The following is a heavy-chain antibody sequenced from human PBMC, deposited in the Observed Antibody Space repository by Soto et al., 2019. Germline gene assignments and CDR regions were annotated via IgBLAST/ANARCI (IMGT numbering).Heavy chain of an antibody. D-gene: IGHD6-13*01. CDR1: GGTFSSYA. J-gene: IGHJ6*02. CDR2: IIPIFGTA. CDR3: ARAPDSSSWPYDYGMDV. V-gene: IGHV1-69*01. Sequence: QVQLVQSGAEVKKPGSSVKVSCKASGGTFSSYAISWVRQAPGQGLEWMGGIIPIFGTANYAQKFQGRVTITADESTSTDYMELSSLRSEDTAVYYCARAPDSSSWPYDYGMDVWGQGTTVTVSS.